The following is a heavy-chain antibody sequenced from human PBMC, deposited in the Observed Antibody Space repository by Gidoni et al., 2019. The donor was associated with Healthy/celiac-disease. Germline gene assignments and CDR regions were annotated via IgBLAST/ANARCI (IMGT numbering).Heavy chain of an antibody. J-gene: IGHJ6*02. Sequence: PGQGLEWMGWISAYNGNTNYAQKLQGRVTMTTDTSTSTAYMELRSLRSDDTAVYYCAIPYYYVSSGYYYYYGMDVWGQGTTVTVSS. CDR2: ISAYNGNT. D-gene: IGHD3-22*01. CDR3: AIPYYYVSSGYYYYYGMDV. V-gene: IGHV1-18*01.